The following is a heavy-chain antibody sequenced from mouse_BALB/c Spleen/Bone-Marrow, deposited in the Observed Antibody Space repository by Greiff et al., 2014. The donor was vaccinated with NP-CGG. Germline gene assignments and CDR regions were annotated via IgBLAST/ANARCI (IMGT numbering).Heavy chain of an antibody. CDR3: GRGKDGYYSFDY. CDR1: GYSFTGYS. Sequence: VQLQQSGPELVKPGASVKISCKASGYSFTGYSMNWVKQSHGKSLEWIGRINPYNGDTFYNQKFKGKATLTVDKSSSTAHMELLSLTSEDSAVYYCGRGKDGYYSFDYWGQGTTLTVSS. D-gene: IGHD2-3*01. J-gene: IGHJ2*01. CDR2: INPYNGDT. V-gene: IGHV1-37*01.